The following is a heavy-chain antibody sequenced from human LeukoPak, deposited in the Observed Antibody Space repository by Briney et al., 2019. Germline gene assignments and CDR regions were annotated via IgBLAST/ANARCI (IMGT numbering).Heavy chain of an antibody. Sequence: GGSLRLSCAASGFTFSDYYMSWVRQAPGRGLEWVANIKQDGSEKYYVDSVKGRFTISRDNAKNSLYLQMNSLRAEDTAVYYCARDLRIAVASYWGQGTLVTVSS. CDR3: ARDLRIAVASY. D-gene: IGHD6-19*01. CDR1: GFTFSDYY. CDR2: IKQDGSEK. V-gene: IGHV3-7*01. J-gene: IGHJ4*02.